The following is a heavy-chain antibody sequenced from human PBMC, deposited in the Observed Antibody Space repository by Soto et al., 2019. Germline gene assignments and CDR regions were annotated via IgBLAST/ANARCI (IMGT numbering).Heavy chain of an antibody. D-gene: IGHD2-21*01. CDR1: GYTFSSYD. J-gene: IGHJ2*01. Sequence: QVQLVQSGAEVKKPGASVKVFCKASGYTFSSYDINWIRQAPGQGLEWMGWMNGNSGNRGYEHNFQGRVTMTRDTSMSTAYMELYSLTSEDTAIYYCARRTIAHWYFDLWGRGTLVTVSS. CDR3: ARRTIAHWYFDL. V-gene: IGHV1-8*01. CDR2: MNGNSGNR.